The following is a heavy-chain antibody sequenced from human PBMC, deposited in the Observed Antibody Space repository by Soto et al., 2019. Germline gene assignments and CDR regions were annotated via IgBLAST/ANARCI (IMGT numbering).Heavy chain of an antibody. CDR1: GGSFSGYY. Sequence: QVQVKQWGAGVLKPSETLSLTCGVYGGSFSGYYWTWLRQPPGKGLEWIGEISHSGSTDYNPSLWGRVTISIDASKHQLSLNLNSVTAADTAVYYCARGPMSDWPLCSHWGQGILVTVSS. CDR3: ARGPMSDWPLCSH. D-gene: IGHD3-10*02. CDR2: ISHSGST. V-gene: IGHV4-34*01. J-gene: IGHJ4*02.